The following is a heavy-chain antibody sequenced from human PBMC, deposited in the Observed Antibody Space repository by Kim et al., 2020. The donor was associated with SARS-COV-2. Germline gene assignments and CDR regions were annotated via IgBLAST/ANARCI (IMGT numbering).Heavy chain of an antibody. V-gene: IGHV1-18*01. Sequence: ASVKVSCKASGYTFTSYGISWVRQAPGQGLEWMGWISAYNGNTNYAQKLQGRVTMTTDTSTSTAYMELRSLRSDDTAVYYCARDRGYCSSTSCYDNPYYYGMDVWGQGTTVTVSS. J-gene: IGHJ6*02. CDR2: ISAYNGNT. CDR3: ARDRGYCSSTSCYDNPYYYGMDV. CDR1: GYTFTSYG. D-gene: IGHD2-2*01.